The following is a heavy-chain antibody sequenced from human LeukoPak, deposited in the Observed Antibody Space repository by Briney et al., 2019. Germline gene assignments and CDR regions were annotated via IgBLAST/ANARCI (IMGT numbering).Heavy chain of an antibody. D-gene: IGHD3-3*01. CDR1: GYTFTSYD. J-gene: IGHJ6*02. CDR2: MNPNSGNT. V-gene: IGHV1-8*01. CDR3: ARFTYYDFWSGYFHYYYYGMDV. Sequence: ASVKVSCKASGYTFTSYDINWVRQATGQGLEWMGWMNPNSGNTGYAQKFQGRVTMTRNTSISTAYMELSSLRSGDTAVYYCARFTYYDFWSGYFHYYYYGMDVWGQGTTVTVSS.